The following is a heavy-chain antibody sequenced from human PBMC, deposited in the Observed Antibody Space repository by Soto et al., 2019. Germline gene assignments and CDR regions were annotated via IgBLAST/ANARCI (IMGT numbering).Heavy chain of an antibody. CDR1: GFTVSSSY. CDR2: IYSGGNT. CDR3: ARHVGFYWYFDL. V-gene: IGHV3-66*04. Sequence: EVQLVESGGGLVQPGGSLRLSCAASGFTVSSSYMGWVRQAPGQGLEWVSSIYSGGNTYYADSVRGRFTISTDNSKDTLYLPMNSLRVDETAMYYCARHVGFYWYFDLWGRGTLVTVSS. D-gene: IGHD1-26*01. J-gene: IGHJ2*01.